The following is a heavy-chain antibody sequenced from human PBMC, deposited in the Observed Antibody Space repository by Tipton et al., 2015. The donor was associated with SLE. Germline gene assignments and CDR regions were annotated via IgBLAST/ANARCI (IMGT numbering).Heavy chain of an antibody. CDR3: ARVYCSSTSCLFDY. CDR1: GASISSSSYY. V-gene: IGHV4-39*07. Sequence: LSLTCTVSGASISSSSYYWGWIRQPPGKGLEWIASIYYSGSTYYNPSLKSRVTISVDTSKNQFSLKLSSVTAADTAMYYCARVYCSSTSCLFDYWGQGTLVTVSS. D-gene: IGHD2-2*01. J-gene: IGHJ4*02. CDR2: IYYSGST.